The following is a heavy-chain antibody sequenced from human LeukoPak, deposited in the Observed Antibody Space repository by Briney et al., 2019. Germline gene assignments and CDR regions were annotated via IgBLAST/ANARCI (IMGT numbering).Heavy chain of an antibody. D-gene: IGHD4-17*01. Sequence: TLSLTCTVSGGSISSGEYYWRWIRQPPGKGLEWIAYMYNSGSTNYNPSLKSRVTISIDTSKNQFSLKLSSLTAADTAIYYCARGIESYGDYGYWGQGILVTVSS. CDR3: ARGIESYGDYGY. J-gene: IGHJ4*02. V-gene: IGHV4-61*08. CDR1: GGSISSGEYY. CDR2: MYNSGST.